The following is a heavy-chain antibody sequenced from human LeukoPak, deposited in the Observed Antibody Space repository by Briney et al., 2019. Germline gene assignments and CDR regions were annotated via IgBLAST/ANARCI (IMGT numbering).Heavy chain of an antibody. V-gene: IGHV3-30*02. D-gene: IGHD1-26*01. CDR3: AKDSLAAIDY. CDR1: GFIFSTYG. J-gene: IGHJ4*02. CDR2: IRHDGSIK. Sequence: GGSLRLSCAASGFIFSTYGMYWVRQAPGKGLEWVAFIRHDGSIKNYADSVKGRSTISRDNSKNTLYLQMHSLRAEDTAVYYCAKDSLAAIDYWGQGTLVTVSS.